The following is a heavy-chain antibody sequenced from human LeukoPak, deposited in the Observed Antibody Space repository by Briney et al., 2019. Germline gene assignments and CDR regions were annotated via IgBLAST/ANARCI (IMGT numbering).Heavy chain of an antibody. D-gene: IGHD1-26*01. J-gene: IGHJ4*02. CDR3: AREGVGASLDY. V-gene: IGHV3-21*01. CDR1: GFTFSSYS. CDR2: ISSSSSYI. Sequence: GGSLRLSCAASGFTFSSYSMNWVRQAPGKGLEWVSSISSSSSYINYADSVKGRFTISRDNAKNSLYLQMNSLRAEDTAVYYCAREGVGASLDYWGQGTLVTVSS.